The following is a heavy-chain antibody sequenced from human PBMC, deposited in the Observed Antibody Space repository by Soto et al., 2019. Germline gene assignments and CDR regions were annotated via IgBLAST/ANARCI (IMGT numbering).Heavy chain of an antibody. V-gene: IGHV1-69*12. CDR2: IIPISGRT. J-gene: IGHJ5*02. CDR3: ALDTSGGAVLFDP. Sequence: QVQLVQSGAEVKKPGSSVKVSCKASGGTFTSYAFSWVRQAPGQGLEWMGGIIPISGRTNYAQRFQGRVSITADESTTTAYMELASLRSDDTAVYYCALDTSGGAVLFDPWGQGSLVTVSS. CDR1: GGTFTSYA. D-gene: IGHD3-22*01.